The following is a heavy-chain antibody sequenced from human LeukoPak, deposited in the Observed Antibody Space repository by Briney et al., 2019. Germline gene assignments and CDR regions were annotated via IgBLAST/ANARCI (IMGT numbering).Heavy chain of an antibody. D-gene: IGHD1-26*01. Sequence: SETLSLTCTVSGGSVSSGSYYWSWIRQPPGTGLEWIGYIYYSGSTNYNPSLKSRVTISVDTSKNQFSLKLSSVTAADTAVYYCARWWELLRYFDYWGQGTLVTVSS. V-gene: IGHV4-61*01. J-gene: IGHJ4*02. CDR1: GGSVSSGSYY. CDR2: IYYSGST. CDR3: ARWWELLRYFDY.